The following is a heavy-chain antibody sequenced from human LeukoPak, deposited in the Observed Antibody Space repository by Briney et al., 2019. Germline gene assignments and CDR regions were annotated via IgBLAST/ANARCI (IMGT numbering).Heavy chain of an antibody. CDR2: IRYDGSNK. CDR1: GFTFSTYG. V-gene: IGHV3-30*02. J-gene: IGHJ3*02. D-gene: IGHD6-25*01. CDR3: AKQGRIAASKAYVDDAFDI. Sequence: PGGSLRLSCAASGFTFSTYGMHWVRQAPGKGLEWVAFIRYDGSNKCYADSVKGRFTISRDNSKNTLYLQMNSLRAEDTAVYYCAKQGRIAASKAYVDDAFDIWGQGTMVTVSS.